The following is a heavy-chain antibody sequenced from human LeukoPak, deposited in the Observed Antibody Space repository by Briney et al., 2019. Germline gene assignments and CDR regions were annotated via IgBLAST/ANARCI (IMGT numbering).Heavy chain of an antibody. CDR1: GYTFTSYG. D-gene: IGHD3-10*01. V-gene: IGHV1-18*01. J-gene: IGHJ5*02. CDR2: ISAYNGNT. CDR3: ARILMVRGVIISWFDP. Sequence: ASVKASCKASGYTFTSYGISWVRQAPGQGLEWMGWISAYNGNTNYAQKLQGRVTMTTDTSTSTAYMELRSLRSDDTAVYYCARILMVRGVIISWFDPWGQGTLVTVSS.